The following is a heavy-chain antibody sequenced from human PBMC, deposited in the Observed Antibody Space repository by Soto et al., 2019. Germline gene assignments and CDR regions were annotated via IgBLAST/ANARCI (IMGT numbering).Heavy chain of an antibody. D-gene: IGHD3-10*01. Sequence: SETLSLTCTVSGGSISSYYWSWIRQPPGKGLEWIGYIYYSGSTNYNPSLKSRVTISVDTSKNQFSLKLSSVTAEDTAVYYCAKGRSGSGSYYAQHESWGQGTLVTVSS. CDR3: AKGRSGSGSYYAQHES. CDR2: IYYSGST. J-gene: IGHJ5*02. CDR1: GGSISSYY. V-gene: IGHV4-59*12.